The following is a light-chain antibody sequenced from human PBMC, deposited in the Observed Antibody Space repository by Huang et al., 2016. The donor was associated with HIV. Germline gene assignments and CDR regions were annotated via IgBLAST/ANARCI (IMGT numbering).Light chain of an antibody. Sequence: EVVMTQSPGTLSVSPGERATLSCRASQNVGSKLAWYQQKPGPAPRLLIFGASTRADDIPARFSGSGSGTDFTLTISSLQSEDFAVYYCQQYNIWPPWTFGQGTKVEIK. CDR3: QQYNIWPPWT. J-gene: IGKJ1*01. CDR2: GAS. CDR1: QNVGSK. V-gene: IGKV3-15*01.